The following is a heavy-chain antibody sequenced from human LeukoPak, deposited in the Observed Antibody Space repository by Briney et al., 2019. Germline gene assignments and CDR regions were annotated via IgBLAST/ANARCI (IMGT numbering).Heavy chain of an antibody. V-gene: IGHV1-18*01. CDR3: ARSGGDIVVVTAYDAFDI. D-gene: IGHD2-21*02. Sequence: ASVRVSCKASGYTFTSYGISWVRQAPGQGLEWMGWISAYNGNTNYAQKLQGRVTMTTDTSTSTAYMELRSLRSDDTAVYYCARSGGDIVVVTAYDAFDIWGQGTMVTVSS. CDR1: GYTFTSYG. J-gene: IGHJ3*02. CDR2: ISAYNGNT.